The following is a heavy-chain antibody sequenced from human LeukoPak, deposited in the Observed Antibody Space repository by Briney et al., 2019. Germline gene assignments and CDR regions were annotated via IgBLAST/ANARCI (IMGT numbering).Heavy chain of an antibody. CDR1: GGSINSSSYY. V-gene: IGHV4-39*07. CDR2: IYHSGSS. Sequence: PSETLSLTCTVSGGSINSSSYYWGWIRQPPGKGLEWIGSIYHSGSSYYNPSLESRVTISVDTSKNQFSLKLTSVTAADTAVYYCARGTIWVGELLPDYWGQGTLVTVAS. CDR3: ARGTIWVGELLPDY. J-gene: IGHJ4*02. D-gene: IGHD3-10*01.